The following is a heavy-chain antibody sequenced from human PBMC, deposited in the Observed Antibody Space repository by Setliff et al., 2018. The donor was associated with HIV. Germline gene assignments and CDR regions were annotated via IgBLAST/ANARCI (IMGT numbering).Heavy chain of an antibody. D-gene: IGHD6-13*01. Sequence: PSETLSLTCTVSGGSISSTNYYWGWSRQTPGKGLEWIGSIYYSGTTYYTPSLKSRVTMSVDTSTSRLSLKVHSVTAADMAMYYCARGSHGTSWTDYWGQGTLVTVSS. V-gene: IGHV4-39*07. J-gene: IGHJ4*02. CDR1: GGSISSTNYY. CDR3: ARGSHGTSWTDY. CDR2: IYYSGTT.